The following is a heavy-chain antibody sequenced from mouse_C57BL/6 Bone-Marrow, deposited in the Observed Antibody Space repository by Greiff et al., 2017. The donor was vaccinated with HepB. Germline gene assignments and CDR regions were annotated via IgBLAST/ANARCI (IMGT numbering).Heavy chain of an antibody. CDR2: IDPSDSYT. D-gene: IGHD2-1*01. CDR1: GYTFTSYW. V-gene: IGHV1-69*01. Sequence: QVQLQQPGAELVMPGASVKLSCKASGYTFTSYWMHWVKQRPGQGLEWIGEIDPSDSYTNYNQKFKGKSTLTVDKSSSTAYMQLSSLTSEDSAVYYCARRPLLHYAMDYWGQGTSVTVSS. CDR3: ARRPLLHYAMDY. J-gene: IGHJ4*01.